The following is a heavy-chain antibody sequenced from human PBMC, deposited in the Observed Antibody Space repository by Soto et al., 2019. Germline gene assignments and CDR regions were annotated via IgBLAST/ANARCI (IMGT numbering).Heavy chain of an antibody. CDR1: GYTFTSYA. CDR3: ARGQFLGYCSGVSCAYRSYFDY. D-gene: IGHD2-15*01. CDR2: ISAYNGNT. Sequence: ASVKVSCKASGYTFTSYAISWVRQAPGQGLEWMGWISAYNGNTNYAQKLQGRVTMTTDTSTTTAYMELSSLRSDDTAVYYCARGQFLGYCSGVSCAYRSYFDYWSQGTQVTVSS. V-gene: IGHV1-18*01. J-gene: IGHJ4*02.